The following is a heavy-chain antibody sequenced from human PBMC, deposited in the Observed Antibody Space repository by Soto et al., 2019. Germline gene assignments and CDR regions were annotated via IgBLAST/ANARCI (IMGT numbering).Heavy chain of an antibody. Sequence: QVQLVESGGGVVQPGRSLRLSCAASGFTFSSYATHWVRQAPGKGLEWVAVISYDGSNKYYADCVKGRFTISRDNSKNTLYLQMNSLRAEDTAVYYCAGARGVTFRWGEGTLVTVSS. CDR1: GFTFSSYA. J-gene: IGHJ4*02. V-gene: IGHV3-30-3*01. D-gene: IGHD2-21*02. CDR3: AGARGVTFR. CDR2: ISYDGSNK.